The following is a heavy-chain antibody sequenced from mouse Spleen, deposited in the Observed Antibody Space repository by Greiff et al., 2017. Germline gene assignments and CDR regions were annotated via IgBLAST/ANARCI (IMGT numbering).Heavy chain of an antibody. J-gene: IGHJ4*01. V-gene: IGHV5-17*01. D-gene: IGHD4-1*01. Sequence: EVKLVESGGGLVKPGGSLKLSCAASGFTFSDYGMHWVRQAPEKGLEWVAYISSGSSTIYYADTVKGRFTISRDNAKNTLFLQMTSLRSEDTAMYYCARVATGTNYAMDYWGQGTSVTVSS. CDR2: ISSGSSTI. CDR1: GFTFSDYG. CDR3: ARVATGTNYAMDY.